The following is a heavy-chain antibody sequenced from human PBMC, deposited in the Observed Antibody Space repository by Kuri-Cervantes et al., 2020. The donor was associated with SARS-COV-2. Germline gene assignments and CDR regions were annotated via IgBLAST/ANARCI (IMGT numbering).Heavy chain of an antibody. Sequence: SETLSLTCTVSGDSISSGSYYWGWIRQPPGKGLEYIGSFYYSGSTYYNPSLKSRFTISVDTSKNQFSLKLSSVTAADTAVYYCARLGWYYYYGMDVWGQGTTVTVSS. CDR2: FYYSGST. V-gene: IGHV4-39*01. J-gene: IGHJ6*02. CDR1: GDSISSGSYY. CDR3: ARLGWYYYYGMDV.